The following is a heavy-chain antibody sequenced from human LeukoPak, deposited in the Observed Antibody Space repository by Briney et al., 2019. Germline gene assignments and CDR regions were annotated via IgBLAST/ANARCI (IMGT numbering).Heavy chain of an antibody. CDR2: ISDSGGNT. CDR1: GFTFRNYA. D-gene: IGHD4-17*01. J-gene: IGHJ5*02. V-gene: IGHV3-23*01. Sequence: GGSLRLSCAASGFTFRNYAMSWVRQAPGEGLEWVSGISDSGGNTYYADSVKGRFTISRDNSKNTLYLQMNSLRAEDTAVYYCAKDDYGYWFDPWGQGTLVTVSS. CDR3: AKDDYGYWFDP.